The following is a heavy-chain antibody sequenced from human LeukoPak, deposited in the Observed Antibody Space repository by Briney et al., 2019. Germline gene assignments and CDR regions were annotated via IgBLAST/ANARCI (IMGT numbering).Heavy chain of an antibody. J-gene: IGHJ4*02. CDR3: AKGQSYGGNPPGRGQIDY. CDR2: ISYDGSNK. Sequence: PGGALRLSCAASGFTFSSYGMHWVRQAPGEGLEWVAVISYDGSNKYYADSVKGRFTISRDNSKNTLYLQMNSLRAEDTAVYYCAKGQSYGGNPPGRGQIDYWGQGTLVTVSS. V-gene: IGHV3-30*18. CDR1: GFTFSSYG. D-gene: IGHD4-23*01.